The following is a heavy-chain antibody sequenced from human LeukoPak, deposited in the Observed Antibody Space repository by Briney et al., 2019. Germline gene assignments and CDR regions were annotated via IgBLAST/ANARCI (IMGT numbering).Heavy chain of an antibody. CDR2: INPNSGGT. CDR1: GYTFTGYY. J-gene: IGHJ4*02. Sequence: ASVKVSCKASGYTFTGYYMHRVRQAPGQGLEWMGRINPNSGGTNYAQKFQVRVTMTRDTSISTAYMELSRLRSDDTAVYYCARARNYCSGGSCYYFDYWGQGTLVTVSS. V-gene: IGHV1-2*06. CDR3: ARARNYCSGGSCYYFDY. D-gene: IGHD2-15*01.